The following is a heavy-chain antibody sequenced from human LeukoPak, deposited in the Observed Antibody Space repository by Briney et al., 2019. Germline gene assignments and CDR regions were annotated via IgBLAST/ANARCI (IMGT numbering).Heavy chain of an antibody. V-gene: IGHV3-30*04. D-gene: IGHD1-26*01. CDR1: GFTFSSYA. CDR2: ISYDGSNK. Sequence: GGSLRLSCAASGFTFSSYAMHWVRQAPGKGLEWVAVISYDGSNKYYADSVKGRFTISRDNSKNTLYLQMNSLRAEDTAVYYCARDCQWELLYYFDYWGQGTLVTVSS. CDR3: ARDCQWELLYYFDY. J-gene: IGHJ4*02.